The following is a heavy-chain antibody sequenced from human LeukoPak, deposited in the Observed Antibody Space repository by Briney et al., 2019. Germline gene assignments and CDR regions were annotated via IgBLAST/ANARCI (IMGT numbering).Heavy chain of an antibody. D-gene: IGHD6-6*01. CDR3: ARVRAARPEEDYFDY. V-gene: IGHV1-18*01. J-gene: IGHJ4*02. CDR2: ISAYNGNT. Sequence: EASVKVFCKASGYTFTSYGISWVRHAPGQGLEWMGWISAYNGNTNYAQKLQGRVTMTTDTSTSTAYMELRSLRSDDTAVYYCARVRAARPEEDYFDYWGQGTLVTVSS. CDR1: GYTFTSYG.